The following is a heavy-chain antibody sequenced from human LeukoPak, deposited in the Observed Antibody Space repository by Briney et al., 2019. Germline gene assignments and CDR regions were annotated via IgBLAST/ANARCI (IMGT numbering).Heavy chain of an antibody. J-gene: IGHJ5*02. CDR3: ARLGWRYCSGGSCSRPYWFDP. V-gene: IGHV4-34*01. CDR1: GGSFSGYY. CDR2: INHSGST. D-gene: IGHD2-15*01. Sequence: PSETLSLTCAVYGGSFSGYYWSWIRQPPGKGLEWIGEINHSGSTNYNPSLKSRVTISVDTSKNQFSLKLSSVTAADTAVYYCARLGWRYCSGGSCSRPYWFDPWGQGTLVTVSS.